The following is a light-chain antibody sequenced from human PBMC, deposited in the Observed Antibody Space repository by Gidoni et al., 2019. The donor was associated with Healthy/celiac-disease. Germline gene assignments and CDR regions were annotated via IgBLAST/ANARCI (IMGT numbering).Light chain of an antibody. CDR2: DAS. CDR3: QQYDNRPPT. J-gene: IGKJ4*01. CDR1: QDISNY. Sequence: DIQMTQSPSSLSASVGDRVTITCQASQDISNYLNWYKQKPGKAPKLLIYDASNLETGVPPRFSGSGSGTDFTFTISSLQPEDIATYYCQQYDNRPPTFGGGTKVEIK. V-gene: IGKV1-33*01.